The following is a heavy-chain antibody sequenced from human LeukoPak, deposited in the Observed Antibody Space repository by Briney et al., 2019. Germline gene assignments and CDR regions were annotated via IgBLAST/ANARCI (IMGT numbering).Heavy chain of an antibody. CDR3: ARGQYYGMDV. V-gene: IGHV3-48*03. CDR2: ISSSGSTI. J-gene: IGHJ6*02. CDR1: GFTFSSYE. Sequence: GGSLRLSCAASGFTFSSYEMNWVRQAPGKGLEWVSYISSSGSTIYYADSVKGRFTISRDNAKNSLYLQMNSLRAEDTAVYYCARGQYYGMDVWGQGTTVTVSS.